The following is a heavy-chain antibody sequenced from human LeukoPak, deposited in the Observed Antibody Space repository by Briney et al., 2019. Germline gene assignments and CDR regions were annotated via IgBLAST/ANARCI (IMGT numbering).Heavy chain of an antibody. CDR3: ARGVYYDSSGYYSEVEYFQH. D-gene: IGHD3-22*01. Sequence: PGGSLRLSCAASGFTFSSYWMSWVRQAPGKGLEWVSSISSSGSYIYYADSVKGRFTISRDNAKKSFYLHMNSLRAEDTAVYYCARGVYYDSSGYYSEVEYFQHWGQGTLVTVSS. CDR2: ISSSGSYI. V-gene: IGHV3-21*01. J-gene: IGHJ1*01. CDR1: GFTFSSYW.